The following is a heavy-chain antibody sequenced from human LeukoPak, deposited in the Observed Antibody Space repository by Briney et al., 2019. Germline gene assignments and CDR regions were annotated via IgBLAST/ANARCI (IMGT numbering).Heavy chain of an antibody. V-gene: IGHV3-30*18. Sequence: GGSLRLSCAASGFTFNTFNMNWVRQAPGKGLEWVAVISYDGSNKYYADSVKGRFTISRDNSKNTLYLQMNSLRAEDTAVYYCAKDRFMVLDYWGQGTLVTVSS. D-gene: IGHD3-10*01. CDR1: GFTFNTFN. CDR3: AKDRFMVLDY. J-gene: IGHJ4*02. CDR2: ISYDGSNK.